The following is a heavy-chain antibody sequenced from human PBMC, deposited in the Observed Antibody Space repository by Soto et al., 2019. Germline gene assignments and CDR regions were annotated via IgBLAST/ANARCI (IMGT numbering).Heavy chain of an antibody. Sequence: GSLRLSCAASGFTFSSYSMNWVRQAPGKGLEWVSSISSSSSYIYYADSVKGRFTISRDNAKNSLYLQMNSLRAEDTAVYYCARPLAETDAFDIWGQGTMVTVSS. CDR2: ISSSSSYI. CDR1: GFTFSSYS. J-gene: IGHJ3*02. CDR3: ARPLAETDAFDI. V-gene: IGHV3-21*01.